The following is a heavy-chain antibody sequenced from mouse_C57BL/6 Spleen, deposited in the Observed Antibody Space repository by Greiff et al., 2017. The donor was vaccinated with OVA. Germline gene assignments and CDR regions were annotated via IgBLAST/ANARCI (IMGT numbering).Heavy chain of an antibody. D-gene: IGHD2-1*01. J-gene: IGHJ3*01. V-gene: IGHV6-3*01. CDR1: GFTFSNYW. CDR3: TKGNYVPFAY. CDR2: IRLKSDNYAT. Sequence: DVMLVESGGGLVQPGGSMKLSCVASGFTFSNYWMNWVRQSPEKGLEWVAQIRLKSDNYATHYAESVKGRFTISRDDSKSSVYLQMNNLRAEDTGIYYCTKGNYVPFAYWGQGTLVTVSA.